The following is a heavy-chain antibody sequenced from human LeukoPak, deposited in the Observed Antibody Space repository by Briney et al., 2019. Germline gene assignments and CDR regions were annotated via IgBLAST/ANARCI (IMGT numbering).Heavy chain of an antibody. J-gene: IGHJ3*02. V-gene: IGHV4-59*12. CDR2: IYYSGST. CDR3: ARGRLQKNYYYDSSGPSSDAFDI. CDR1: GGSISSYY. Sequence: SETLSLTCTVSGGSISSYYWSWIRQPPGKGLEWIAYIYYSGSTNYNPSLKSRVTISVDTSKNQFSLKLSSVTAADTAVYYCARGRLQKNYYYDSSGPSSDAFDIWGQGTMVTVSS. D-gene: IGHD3-22*01.